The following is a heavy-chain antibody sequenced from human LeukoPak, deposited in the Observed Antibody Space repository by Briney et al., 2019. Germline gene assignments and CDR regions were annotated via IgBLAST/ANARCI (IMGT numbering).Heavy chain of an antibody. Sequence: ASVKVSCKASGYTFTSYAMNWVRQAPGQGLEWMGWINTNTGNPTYAQGFTGRFVFSLDTSVSTAYLQISSLKAEDTAVYYCARKGNDFWSGYYTAYYYGMDVWGQGTTVTVSS. D-gene: IGHD3-3*01. CDR1: GYTFTSYA. J-gene: IGHJ6*02. CDR3: ARKGNDFWSGYYTAYYYGMDV. V-gene: IGHV7-4-1*02. CDR2: INTNTGNP.